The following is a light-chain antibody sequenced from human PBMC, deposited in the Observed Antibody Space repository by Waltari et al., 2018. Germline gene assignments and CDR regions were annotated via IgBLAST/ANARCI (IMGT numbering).Light chain of an antibody. J-gene: IGLJ1*01. CDR1: SSDVGAYTY. V-gene: IGLV2-11*01. CDR3: CSYAGSSLHYV. Sequence: QSALTQPRSVSGSPGQSVTIYCTGTSSDVGAYTYVSWYQHHPGKAPKLMIYDVNKRPSGVPDRFSGSKSGNTASLTISGLQAEDEADYHCCSYAGSSLHYVFGTVTKVTVL. CDR2: DVN.